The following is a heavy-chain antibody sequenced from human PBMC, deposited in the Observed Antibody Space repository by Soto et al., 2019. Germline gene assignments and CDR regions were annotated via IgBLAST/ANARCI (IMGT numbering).Heavy chain of an antibody. CDR2: ISYDGSDK. Sequence: GGSLRLSCAASGFTFSSYAMHWVRQAPGKGLDLVSFISYDGSDKDYADSVKGRFTISRDNSRNTLFLQMNSLRAEDTAVYYCARDYYKYYDSSGYYRSPAYWGQGTLVTVSS. CDR3: ARDYYKYYDSSGYYRSPAY. D-gene: IGHD3-22*01. CDR1: GFTFSSYA. V-gene: IGHV3-30-3*01. J-gene: IGHJ4*02.